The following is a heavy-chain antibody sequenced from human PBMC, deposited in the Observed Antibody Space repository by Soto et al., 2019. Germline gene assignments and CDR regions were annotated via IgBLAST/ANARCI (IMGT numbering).Heavy chain of an antibody. CDR1: GGSISSSSYY. J-gene: IGHJ5*02. V-gene: IGHV4-39*01. CDR3: ERHVVVHPENWFDT. CDR2: IYYSGST. D-gene: IGHD2-2*01. Sequence: PSETLSLTCTVSGGSISSSSYYWGWIRQPPGKGLEWIGSIYYSGSTYYNPSLKSRVTISVDTSKNQFSLKLSSVTAADTAVYYCERHVVVHPENWFDTWGQGTLVTVSS.